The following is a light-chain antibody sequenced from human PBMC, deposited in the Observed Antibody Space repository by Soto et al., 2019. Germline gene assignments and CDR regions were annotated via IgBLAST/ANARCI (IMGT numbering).Light chain of an antibody. CDR1: SSNIGTNS. CDR3: QVCESNSVFV. V-gene: IGLV1-44*01. Sequence: QSALTQPPSASGTPGQRVTISCSGSSSNIGTNSVSWYLQLPGSAPKLLIYDDADRPSGVPERFSGSKSGNMATLTISRVEAGDEADYYCQVCESNSVFVFGIGTKVTVL. CDR2: DDA. J-gene: IGLJ1*01.